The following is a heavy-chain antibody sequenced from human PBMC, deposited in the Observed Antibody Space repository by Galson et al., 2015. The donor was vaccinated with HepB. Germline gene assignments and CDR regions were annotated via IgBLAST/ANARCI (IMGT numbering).Heavy chain of an antibody. D-gene: IGHD3-10*01. CDR3: ARVSSFWSGSGSYAFDI. Sequence: SLRLSCAASGFTFSGYGMHWVRQAPGKGLEWVSVTYSGGSTYYADSVKGRFTISRHNSKNTLYLQMNSLRAEDTAVYYCARVSSFWSGSGSYAFDIWGQGTMVTVSS. CDR2: TYSGGST. CDR1: GFTFSGYG. J-gene: IGHJ3*02. V-gene: IGHV3-53*04.